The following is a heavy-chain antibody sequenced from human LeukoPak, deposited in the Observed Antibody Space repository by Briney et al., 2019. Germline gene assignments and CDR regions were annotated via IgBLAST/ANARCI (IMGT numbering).Heavy chain of an antibody. CDR3: AREGGSYFHAFDI. CDR2: IYHSGST. V-gene: IGHV4-4*02. CDR1: GGSISSSNW. J-gene: IGHJ3*02. D-gene: IGHD1-26*01. Sequence: PSETLSLTCAVSGGSISSSNWWSWVRQPPGKGLEWIGEIYHSGSTNYNPSLKSRVTISVDKSKNQFSLKLSSVTAADTAVYYCAREGGSYFHAFDIWGQGTMVTVSS.